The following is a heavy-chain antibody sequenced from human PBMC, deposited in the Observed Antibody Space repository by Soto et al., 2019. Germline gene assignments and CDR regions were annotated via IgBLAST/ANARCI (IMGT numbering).Heavy chain of an antibody. CDR3: ASQGINGTTAYYYGMDV. CDR1: GYTFTSYD. J-gene: IGHJ6*02. D-gene: IGHD1-20*01. CDR2: MNPNSGNT. Sequence: RASVKVSCKASGYTFTSYDINWVRQATGQGLEWMGWMNPNSGNTGYAQKFQGRVTMTRNTSISTAYMELSSLRSEDTAVYYCASQGINGTTAYYYGMDVWGQGTTVTVSS. V-gene: IGHV1-8*01.